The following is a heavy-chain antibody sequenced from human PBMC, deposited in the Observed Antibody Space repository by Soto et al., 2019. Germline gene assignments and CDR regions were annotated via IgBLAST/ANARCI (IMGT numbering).Heavy chain of an antibody. CDR2: INPKSGGT. V-gene: IGHV1-2*02. CDR3: ARDLAKGGGSAGFDN. D-gene: IGHD1-26*01. Sequence: ASVKVSCKGSGYTFTVDLVHRGRLAHIQGLEWMGWINPKSGGTMYPQKFQGRVTMTWDTSISTAYMALTRLRSDDTAVYYCARDLAKGGGSAGFDNSGQATLVTVSS. CDR1: GYTFTVDL. J-gene: IGHJ4*02.